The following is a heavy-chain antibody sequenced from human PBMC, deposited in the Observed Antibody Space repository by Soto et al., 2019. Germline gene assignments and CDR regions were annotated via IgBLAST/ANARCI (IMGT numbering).Heavy chain of an antibody. V-gene: IGHV4-4*02. CDR1: GGSISSSNW. Sequence: KTSETLSLTCAVSGGSISSSNWWSWVRQPPGKGLEWIGLVHHTGNTNYNPSLETRVTMLIDASANHFSLTLASVTPADAAIYYCARGREDHVDHHFGHLFDSWGQGTLVTVSS. CDR2: VHHTGNT. CDR3: ARGREDHVDHHFGHLFDS. D-gene: IGHD3-10*01. J-gene: IGHJ4*02.